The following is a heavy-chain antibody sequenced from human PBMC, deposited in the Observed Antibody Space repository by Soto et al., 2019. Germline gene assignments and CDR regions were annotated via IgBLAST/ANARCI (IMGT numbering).Heavy chain of an antibody. CDR2: IYHSGST. V-gene: IGHV4-38-2*01. J-gene: IGHJ4*02. Sequence: SETLSLTCAVSGYSISSGYYWGWIRQPPGKGLEWIGSIYHSGSTYYNPSLRSRITVSVDTSNNQFSLNLRSVTAADTATYYCVRLGDSWRQGALVTVSS. CDR1: GYSISSGYY. D-gene: IGHD3-10*01. CDR3: VRLGDS.